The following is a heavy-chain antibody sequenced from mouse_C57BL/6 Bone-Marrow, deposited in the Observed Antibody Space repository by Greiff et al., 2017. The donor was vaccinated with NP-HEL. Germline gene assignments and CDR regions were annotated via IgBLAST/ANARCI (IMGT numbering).Heavy chain of an antibody. J-gene: IGHJ2*01. CDR3: ARDLYYFDY. CDR2: ISDGGSYT. Sequence: EVMLVESGGGLVKPGGSLKLSCAASGFTFSSYAMSWVRQTPEKRLEWVATISDGGSYTYYPDNVKGRFTISRDNAKNNLYLQMSHLKSEDAARYYCARDLYYFDYWGRGTTLTVSS. CDR1: GFTFSSYA. V-gene: IGHV5-4*01.